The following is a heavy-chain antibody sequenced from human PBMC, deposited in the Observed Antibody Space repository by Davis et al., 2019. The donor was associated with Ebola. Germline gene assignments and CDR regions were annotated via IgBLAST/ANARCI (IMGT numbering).Heavy chain of an antibody. V-gene: IGHV3-23*01. Sequence: GESLKISCAASGFTFSRYAMNWVRQAPGKGLEWVSTISNSGGRTYYADSVKGRLTISRDNSKNTMYLQMNSLRAEDTAVYYCAKDPVRSPTGYYYGMDVWGQGTTVTVSS. J-gene: IGHJ6*02. D-gene: IGHD3-10*01. CDR2: ISNSGGRT. CDR3: AKDPVRSPTGYYYGMDV. CDR1: GFTFSRYA.